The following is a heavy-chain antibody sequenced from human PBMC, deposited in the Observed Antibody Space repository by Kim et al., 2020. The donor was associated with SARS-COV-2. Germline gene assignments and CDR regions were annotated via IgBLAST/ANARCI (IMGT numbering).Heavy chain of an antibody. J-gene: IGHJ3*02. CDR1: GFTFSSYA. CDR3: AKGNGYYVVVVPAAPIGAFDI. D-gene: IGHD2-2*01. Sequence: GGSLRLSCAASGFTFSSYAMSWVRQAPGKGLEWVSAISGSGGSTYYADSVKGLFTISRDNSKNTLYLQMNSLRAEDTAVYYCAKGNGYYVVVVPAAPIGAFDIWGQGTMVTVSS. CDR2: ISGSGGST. V-gene: IGHV3-23*01.